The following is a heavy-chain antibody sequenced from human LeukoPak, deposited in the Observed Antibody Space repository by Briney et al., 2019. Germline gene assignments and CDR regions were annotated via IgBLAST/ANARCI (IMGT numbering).Heavy chain of an antibody. V-gene: IGHV3-23*01. J-gene: IGHJ4*02. CDR2: FSGSGGST. Sequence: PGGSLRLSCAASGFTFSSYAMSWVRQAPGKGLECISGFSGSGGSTYHADSVRGRFTISRDNSKNTLYLQMNSLRAEDAAVYFCAKAPVTSCRGAYCYPFDSWGQGTLVTVSS. CDR1: GFTFSSYA. D-gene: IGHD2-21*01. CDR3: AKAPVTSCRGAYCYPFDS.